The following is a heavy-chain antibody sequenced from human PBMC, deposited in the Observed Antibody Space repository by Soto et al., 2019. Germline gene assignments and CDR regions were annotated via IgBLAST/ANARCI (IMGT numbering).Heavy chain of an antibody. CDR3: ARHFRGTTKENWFDP. Sequence: SETLSLTCTVSGGSISSSSYYWGWIRQPPGKGLEWIGSIYFSGSTYYNPSPKSRVTISVDTSKNQFSLKLSSVTAADTAVYYCARHFRGTTKENWFDPWGQGTLVTVSS. V-gene: IGHV4-39*01. J-gene: IGHJ5*02. CDR1: GGSISSSSYY. CDR2: IYFSGST. D-gene: IGHD4-4*01.